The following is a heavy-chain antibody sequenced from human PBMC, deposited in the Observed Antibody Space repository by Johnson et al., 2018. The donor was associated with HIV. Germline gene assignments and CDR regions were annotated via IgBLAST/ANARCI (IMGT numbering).Heavy chain of an antibody. CDR1: GFTFSSYA. V-gene: IGHV3-30*04. J-gene: IGHJ3*02. Sequence: QVQLVESGGGVVQPWMSLRVSCAASGFTFSSYAMHWVRQAPGRGLEWVAVMSYDGSNQYYADSVTGRFTISRDNSKNTLYLQMNSLRAEDTAVYYCSRDRGWELLLGAFDIWGQGTMVTVSS. D-gene: IGHD1-26*01. CDR2: MSYDGSNQ. CDR3: SRDRGWELLLGAFDI.